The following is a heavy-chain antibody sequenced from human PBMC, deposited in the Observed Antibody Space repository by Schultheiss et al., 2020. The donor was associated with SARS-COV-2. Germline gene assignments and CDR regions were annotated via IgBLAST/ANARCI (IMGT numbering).Heavy chain of an antibody. CDR3: AKTVAGTGTYGFDY. J-gene: IGHJ4*02. CDR1: GFTFDDYA. CDR2: ISWDGGST. D-gene: IGHD6-19*01. Sequence: GGSLRLSCAASGFTFDDYAMHWVRQAPGKGLEWVSLISWDGGSTSYADSVQGRFTISRDNNKNSLYLQMNSLGNEDTALYYCAKTVAGTGTYGFDYWGQGALVTVSS. V-gene: IGHV3-43D*03.